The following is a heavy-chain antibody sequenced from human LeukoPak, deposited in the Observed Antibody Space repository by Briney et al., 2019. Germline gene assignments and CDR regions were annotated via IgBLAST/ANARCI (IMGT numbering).Heavy chain of an antibody. CDR3: ARAHSSGWFNYYYYGMDV. Sequence: PSETLSLTCTVSGDSIGSHYWSWIRQPPGKGLEWIGYIFYVGSTNYNPSLKSRVTISVDTSKNQFSLKLSSVTAADTAVYYCARAHSSGWFNYYYYGMDVWGQGTLVTVSS. D-gene: IGHD6-19*01. J-gene: IGHJ6*02. V-gene: IGHV4-59*11. CDR1: GDSIGSHY. CDR2: IFYVGST.